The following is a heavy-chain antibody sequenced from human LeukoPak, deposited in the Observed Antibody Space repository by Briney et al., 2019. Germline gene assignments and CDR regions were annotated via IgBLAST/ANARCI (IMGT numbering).Heavy chain of an antibody. V-gene: IGHV3-11*01. CDR2: ISSSGSTI. CDR1: GFTFSDYY. J-gene: IGHJ4*02. CDR3: AREQTQGLYAHFDY. D-gene: IGHD5/OR15-5a*01. Sequence: GGSLRLSCAASGFTFSDYYMSWIRQAPGKGLEWVSYISSSGSTIYYADSVKGRFTISRDNAKNSLYLQMNSLRAEDTAVYYCAREQTQGLYAHFDYWGQGTLVTVSS.